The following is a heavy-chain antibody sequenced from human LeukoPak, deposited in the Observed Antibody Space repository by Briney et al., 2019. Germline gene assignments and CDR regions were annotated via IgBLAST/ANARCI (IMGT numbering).Heavy chain of an antibody. CDR2: IRYDGSNK. J-gene: IGHJ4*02. V-gene: IGHV3-30*02. CDR3: AKDGGYSSGWYSLDY. Sequence: GGSLRLSCAASGFTFSSYGMHWVRQAPGKGLEWVAFIRYDGSNKYYADSAKGRFTISRDNSKNTLYLQMNSLRAEDTAVYYCAKDGGYSSGWYSLDYWGQGTLVTVSS. CDR1: GFTFSSYG. D-gene: IGHD6-19*01.